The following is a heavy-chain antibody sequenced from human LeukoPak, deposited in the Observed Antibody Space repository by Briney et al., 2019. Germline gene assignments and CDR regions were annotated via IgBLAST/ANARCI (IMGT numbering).Heavy chain of an antibody. D-gene: IGHD2-2*01. CDR3: ESAADSSTISQYHLDY. V-gene: IGHV3-21*01. Sequence: GGSLRLSCAASGFTFSTYNMNWVRQAPGKGLEWVSSISSSSSYIYYADSVKGRFTISRDNAKNSLYLQMNSLGAEDTAVYYFESAADSSTISQYHLDYWGQGTLVTVSS. CDR1: GFTFSTYN. J-gene: IGHJ4*02. CDR2: ISSSSSYI.